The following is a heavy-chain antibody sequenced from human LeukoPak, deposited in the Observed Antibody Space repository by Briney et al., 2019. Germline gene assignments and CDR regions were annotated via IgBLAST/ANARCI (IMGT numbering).Heavy chain of an antibody. CDR3: AKEQMMYSSSPFDY. V-gene: IGHV3-23*01. J-gene: IGHJ4*02. CDR1: GFTFSSYA. Sequence: GRSLRLSCAASGFTFSSYAMHWVRQAPGKGLEWVSAISTGGVNTYYTDSVKGRFTISRDNSKNTLYLQMNSLRAEDTAVYFCAKEQMMYSSSPFDYWGQGTLVTVSA. D-gene: IGHD6-19*01. CDR2: ISTGGVNT.